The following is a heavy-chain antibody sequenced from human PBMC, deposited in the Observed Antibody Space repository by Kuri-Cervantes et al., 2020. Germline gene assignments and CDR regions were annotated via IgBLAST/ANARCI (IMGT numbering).Heavy chain of an antibody. CDR3: ARHLRQAGSGWWGALDAFDI. Sequence: SETLSLTCSVSGGSITSNYWSWIRQPAGKGLEWIGYIYYSGSTYYNPSLKSRVTISVDTSKNQFSLKLSSVTAADTAVYYCARHLRQAGSGWWGALDAFDIWGQGTMVTVSS. V-gene: IGHV4-59*04. J-gene: IGHJ3*02. D-gene: IGHD6-19*01. CDR1: GGSITSNY. CDR2: IYYSGST.